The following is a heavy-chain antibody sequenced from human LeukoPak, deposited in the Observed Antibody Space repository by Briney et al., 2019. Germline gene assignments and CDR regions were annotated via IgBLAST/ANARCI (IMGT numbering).Heavy chain of an antibody. Sequence: GASVKVSCRASGYTFTSYAMNWVRQAPGQGLEWMGWINTNTGNPTYAQGFTGRFVFSLDTSVSTAYLQISSLKAEDTAVYYCARTQWGYGRYGMDVWGQGTTVTVSS. CDR3: ARTQWGYGRYGMDV. D-gene: IGHD3-16*01. CDR1: GYTFTSYA. V-gene: IGHV7-4-1*02. J-gene: IGHJ6*02. CDR2: INTNTGNP.